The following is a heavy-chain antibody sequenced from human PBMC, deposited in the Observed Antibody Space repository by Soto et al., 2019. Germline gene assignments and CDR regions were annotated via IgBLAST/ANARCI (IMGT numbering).Heavy chain of an antibody. D-gene: IGHD1-26*01. CDR3: AHRWVEATTGYYYYGMDV. J-gene: IGHJ6*02. Sequence: SGPTLVNPTQTLTLTCTFSGFSLSSSGVGVGWIRQPPGKALEWLALIYWNDDKRYSPSLKSRLTITKDTSKNQVVLTMTNMDPVDTATYYCAHRWVEATTGYYYYGMDVWGQGTTVTVSS. V-gene: IGHV2-5*01. CDR2: IYWNDDK. CDR1: GFSLSSSGVG.